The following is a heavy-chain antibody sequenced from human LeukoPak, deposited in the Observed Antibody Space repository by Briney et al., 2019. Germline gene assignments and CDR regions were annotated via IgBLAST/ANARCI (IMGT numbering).Heavy chain of an antibody. CDR2: MNPNSGNT. Sequence: ASVKVSCKASGYTFTSYDINWVRQATGQGLEWMGRMNPNSGNTGYAQKFQGRVTITRNTSISTAYMELSSLRSEDTAVYYCARGQRQWLSPYYYYMDVWGKGTTVTVSS. CDR1: GYTFTSYD. V-gene: IGHV1-8*03. J-gene: IGHJ6*03. D-gene: IGHD6-19*01. CDR3: ARGQRQWLSPYYYYMDV.